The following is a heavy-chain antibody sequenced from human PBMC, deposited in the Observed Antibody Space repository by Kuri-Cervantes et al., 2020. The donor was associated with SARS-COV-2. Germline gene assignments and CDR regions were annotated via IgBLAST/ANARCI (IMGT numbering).Heavy chain of an antibody. D-gene: IGHD3-3*01. CDR1: GFTFSSYS. Sequence: GESLKISCAASGFTFSSYSMHWVRQAPGKGLEWVTVIWNDGSNKYYADSVKGRFTISRDNSKNTLYLQMNSLRAEDTAVYYCARGTDIYDFWSGYPTEYYYYALDVWGQGTTVTVSS. J-gene: IGHJ6*02. V-gene: IGHV3-33*08. CDR3: ARGTDIYDFWSGYPTEYYYYALDV. CDR2: IWNDGSNK.